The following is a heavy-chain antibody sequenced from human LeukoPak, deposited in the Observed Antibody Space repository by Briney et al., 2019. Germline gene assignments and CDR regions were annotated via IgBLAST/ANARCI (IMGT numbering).Heavy chain of an antibody. CDR2: ISYDGSNK. CDR1: GFTFSSYV. CDR3: ARGGGGGYNRFDY. Sequence: PGGSLRLSCAASGFTFSSYVMHWVRQAPGKGLEWVAVISYDGSNKYYADSVKARFTISRDNSKNTLYLQMNSLRAEDTAVYYCARGGGGGYNRFDYWGQGTLVTVSS. V-gene: IGHV3-30-3*01. J-gene: IGHJ4*02. D-gene: IGHD5-24*01.